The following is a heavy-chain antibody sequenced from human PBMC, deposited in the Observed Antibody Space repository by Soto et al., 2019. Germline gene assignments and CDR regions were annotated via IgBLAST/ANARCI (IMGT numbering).Heavy chain of an antibody. J-gene: IGHJ3*02. D-gene: IGHD1-1*01. CDR3: ARHRTTGYSLSAFDI. V-gene: IGHV5-51*01. CDR1: GYSFTDYW. Sequence: PGESLKISCKASGYSFTDYWIGWVRQMPGKGLEWMGIIYPGDSDTRYSPSFQGQVIISADKSISTAYLLWSSLKASDTAMYYCARHRTTGYSLSAFDIWGQGTMVTVSS. CDR2: IYPGDSDT.